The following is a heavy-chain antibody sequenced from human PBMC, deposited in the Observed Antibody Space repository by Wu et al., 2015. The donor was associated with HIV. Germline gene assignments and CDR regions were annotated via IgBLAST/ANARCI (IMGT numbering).Heavy chain of an antibody. CDR2: IYYSGHT. D-gene: IGHD3-3*01. CDR1: GGSITSYY. Sequence: QVQLQESGLGLLKPSETLSLTCTISGGSITSYYWSWIRQPPGKGLEWIGYIYYSGHTNYNPSLKSRVTMSLGTSNKDFSLRLSSVTASDTAIYYCARWEGSGYYHWGQGTLVTVSS. CDR3: ARWEGSGYYH. J-gene: IGHJ5*02. V-gene: IGHV4-59*08.